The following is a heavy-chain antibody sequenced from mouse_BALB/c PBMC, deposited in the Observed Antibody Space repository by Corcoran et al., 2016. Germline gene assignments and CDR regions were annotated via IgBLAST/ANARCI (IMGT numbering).Heavy chain of an antibody. J-gene: IGHJ4*01. Sequence: QVQLQQSGAELVRPGASMTLSCKASGYTFTDYEMHWVKQTPVHGLEWIGAIDPETGGTAYNQKFKGKATLTADKSSSTAYMELRSLTSEDSAVYYCTREGSRGAMDYWGQGTSVTVSS. CDR2: IDPETGGT. V-gene: IGHV1-15*01. CDR3: TREGSRGAMDY. D-gene: IGHD1-1*01. CDR1: GYTFTDYE.